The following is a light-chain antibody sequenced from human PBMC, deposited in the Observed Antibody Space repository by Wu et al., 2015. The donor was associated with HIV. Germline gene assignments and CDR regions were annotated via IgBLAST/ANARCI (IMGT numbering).Light chain of an antibody. V-gene: IGKV3-11*01. Sequence: EIVLTQSPATLSLSPGERATLSCRASQSVGSYLAWYQQKPGQAPRLLIYNAYDRATGIPARFSGSGSGTDFTLTISSLEPEDFGVYYCQQRGNWPLFTFGPGTKVDIK. J-gene: IGKJ3*01. CDR1: QSVGSY. CDR3: QQRGNWPLFT. CDR2: NAY.